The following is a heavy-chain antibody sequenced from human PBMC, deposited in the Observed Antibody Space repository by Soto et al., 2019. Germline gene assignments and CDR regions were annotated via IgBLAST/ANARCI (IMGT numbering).Heavy chain of an antibody. CDR3: AKEGSLDYCSSTSCPLDV. D-gene: IGHD2-2*01. Sequence: GGSLRLSCAASGFSFSSYGMYWVRQAPGKGLEWVAVISSAVSNKDYADSVKGRFTVSRDNSKNTLYLQMNSLRAEDTAVYYCAKEGSLDYCSSTSCPLDVWGQGTTVTVSS. CDR1: GFSFSSYG. J-gene: IGHJ6*02. CDR2: ISSAVSNK. V-gene: IGHV3-30*18.